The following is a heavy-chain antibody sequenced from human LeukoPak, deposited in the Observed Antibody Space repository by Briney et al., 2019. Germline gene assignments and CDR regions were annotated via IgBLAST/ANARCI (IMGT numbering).Heavy chain of an antibody. J-gene: IGHJ6*04. CDR3: AKDGLPTVTYYYYYGMDV. CDR2: INPSGSGT. Sequence: GGSLRLSCAASGLTFSSYAMTWVRQAPGKGLEWISTINPSGSGTYYADSVKGHFTISRDNSKTTLYLQMNSLRAEDTAVYYCAKDGLPTVTYYYYYGMDVWGKGTTVTVSS. D-gene: IGHD4-17*01. CDR1: GLTFSSYA. V-gene: IGHV3-23*01.